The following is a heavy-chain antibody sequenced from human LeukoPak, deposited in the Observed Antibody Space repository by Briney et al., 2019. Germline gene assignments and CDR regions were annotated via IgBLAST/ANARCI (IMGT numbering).Heavy chain of an antibody. V-gene: IGHV3-73*01. CDR3: AGGSGWYSPDY. CDR1: GFTFSGSA. J-gene: IGHJ4*02. D-gene: IGHD6-19*01. Sequence: PGGSLRLSRAHSGFTFSGSAMRWVRPAFGKGLEWVGRITSKPNSDATVYAASVKGRFTISRDDSKNTAYLQMNSLQSEDTAVYYCAGGSGWYSPDYWGQGILVTVSS. CDR2: ITSKPNSDAT.